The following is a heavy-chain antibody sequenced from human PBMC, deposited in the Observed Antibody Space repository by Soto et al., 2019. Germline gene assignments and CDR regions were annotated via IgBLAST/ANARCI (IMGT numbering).Heavy chain of an antibody. V-gene: IGHV1-3*01. CDR1: GYTFTSYA. D-gene: IGHD2-2*01. CDR3: ARYGVIVLVPAFSPYYDMDV. J-gene: IGHJ6*03. Sequence: SVKVSCKASGYTFTSYAMHWVRQAPGQRLEWMGWINAGNGNTKYSQKFQGRVTITRDTSASTAYLELSSLRSEDTAVYYCARYGVIVLVPAFSPYYDMDVSGKGTTVTVSS. CDR2: INAGNGNT.